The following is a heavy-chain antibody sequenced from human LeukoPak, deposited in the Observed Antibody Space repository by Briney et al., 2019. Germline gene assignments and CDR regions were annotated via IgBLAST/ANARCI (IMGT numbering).Heavy chain of an antibody. V-gene: IGHV4-39*01. CDR3: ARTVTYWYFDL. CDR1: GGSISSSSYY. D-gene: IGHD4-17*01. J-gene: IGHJ2*01. CDR2: IYYSGST. Sequence: SETLSLTCTVSGGSISSSSYYWGWLRQPPGKGLEWIGSIYYSGSTYYNPSLKSRVTISVDTSKNQFSLKLSSVTAADTAVYYCARTVTYWYFDLWGRGTLVTVSS.